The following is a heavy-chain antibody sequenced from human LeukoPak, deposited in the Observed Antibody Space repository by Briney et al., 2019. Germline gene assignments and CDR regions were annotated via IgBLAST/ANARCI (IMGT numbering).Heavy chain of an antibody. Sequence: GSLRLSCAASGFTFSSYGMHWVRQAPGKGLEWVAVISYDGSNKYYADSVKGRFTISRDNSKNTLYLQMNSLRAEDTAVYYCAKDPWGDSGSYYGAFDYWGQGTLVTVSS. CDR3: AKDPWGDSGSYYGAFDY. J-gene: IGHJ4*02. V-gene: IGHV3-30*18. D-gene: IGHD1-26*01. CDR2: ISYDGSNK. CDR1: GFTFSSYG.